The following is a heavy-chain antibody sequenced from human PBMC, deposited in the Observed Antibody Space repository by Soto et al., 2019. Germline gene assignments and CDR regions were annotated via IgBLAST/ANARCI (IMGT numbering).Heavy chain of an antibody. J-gene: IGHJ3*02. Sequence: QVQLQQWGAGLLKPSETLSLTCAVYGGSFSGYYWSWIRQPPGKGREWIGEINHSGSTNYNPSLQSRGTISVDESKNQFALKLSSVTAADTAVYYCARGTWVRSAFDIWGQGTMVTVSS. D-gene: IGHD3-10*01. CDR2: INHSGST. CDR3: ARGTWVRSAFDI. V-gene: IGHV4-34*01. CDR1: GGSFSGYY.